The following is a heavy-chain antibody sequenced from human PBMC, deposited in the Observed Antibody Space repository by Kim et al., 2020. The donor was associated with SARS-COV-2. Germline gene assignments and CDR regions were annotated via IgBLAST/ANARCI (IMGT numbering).Heavy chain of an antibody. CDR3: ARDDSVRLGAAGKPF. V-gene: IGHV3-7*01. CDR2: MKHDGSQR. Sequence: GGSLRLSCEVSGITFSNSWMSWVRQAPGKGLEWVANMKHDGSQRYHADSVKGRFTISRDNTRNLLFLQMNSLRAEDTAVYYCARDDSVRLGAAGKPF. J-gene: IGHJ3*01. CDR1: GITFSNSW. D-gene: IGHD6-13*01.